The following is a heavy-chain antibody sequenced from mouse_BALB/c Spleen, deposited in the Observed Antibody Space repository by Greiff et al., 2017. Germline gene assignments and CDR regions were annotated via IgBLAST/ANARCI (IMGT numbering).Heavy chain of an antibody. CDR2: IDPENGDT. CDR3: MGLGRDRGDAMDY. J-gene: IGHJ4*01. Sequence: VQLQQSGAELVRSGASVKLSCTAFGFNIKDYYMHWVKQRPEQGLEWIGWIDPENGDTEYAPKFQGKATMTADTSSNTAYLQLSSLTSEDTAVYYCMGLGRDRGDAMDYWGQGTSVTVSS. V-gene: IGHV14-4*02. CDR1: GFNIKDYY. D-gene: IGHD4-1*01.